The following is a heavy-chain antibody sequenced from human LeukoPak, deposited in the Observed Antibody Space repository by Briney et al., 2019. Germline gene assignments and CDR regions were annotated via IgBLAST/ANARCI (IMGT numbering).Heavy chain of an antibody. CDR1: GYTFTSYG. CDR3: ARDPTMINGMDV. D-gene: IGHD3-22*01. Sequence: ASVKVSCKASGYTFTSYGISWVRQAPGQGLEWMGWISVYNGNTNYAQKFQGRVTMTTDTSTSTAYMELRSLRSDDTAVYYCARDPTMINGMDVWGQGTTVTVSS. V-gene: IGHV1-18*01. J-gene: IGHJ6*02. CDR2: ISVYNGNT.